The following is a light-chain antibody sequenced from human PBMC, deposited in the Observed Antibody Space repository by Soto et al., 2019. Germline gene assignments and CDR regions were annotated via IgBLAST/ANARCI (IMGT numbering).Light chain of an antibody. J-gene: IGLJ2*01. V-gene: IGLV3-21*04. CDR2: NDS. CDR1: NIGSKS. Sequence: SYELTQPPSVSVAPGKTASITCGGNNIGSKSVHWYQQKPGRAPVLVIYNDSDRPSGIPERFSGSNSGNTATLTISRVEAGDEADYYCQVWDSSSDHVVFGGGTKLTVL. CDR3: QVWDSSSDHVV.